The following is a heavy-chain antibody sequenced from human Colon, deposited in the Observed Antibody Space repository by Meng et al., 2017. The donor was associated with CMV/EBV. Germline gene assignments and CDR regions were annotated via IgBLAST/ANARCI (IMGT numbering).Heavy chain of an antibody. V-gene: IGHV3-23*01. J-gene: IGHJ4*02. Sequence: QASGRGLEWVSTVSSSGESTYYADSVMGQFTISKDNSKNTMSLQMNSLRAEDTAVYYCAKIAGYCSSATCLDSWGQGTLVTVSS. D-gene: IGHD2-2*03. CDR2: VSSSGEST. CDR3: AKIAGYCSSATCLDS.